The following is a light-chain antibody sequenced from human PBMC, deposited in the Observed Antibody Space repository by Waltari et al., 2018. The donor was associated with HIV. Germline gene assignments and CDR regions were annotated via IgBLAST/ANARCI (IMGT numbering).Light chain of an antibody. CDR3: LQAFSYPLT. J-gene: IGKJ1*01. CDR1: RGIGND. V-gene: IGKV1-6*02. CDR2: AAS. Sequence: AIQLTQSPSSLSASVGDRVTITCRASRGIGNDFGWYQQQPRQAPKLLIFAASSLQTGGPSRFSGSGSGTDFTLTISSLQPEDFATYYCLQAFSYPLTFGQGTKVEIK.